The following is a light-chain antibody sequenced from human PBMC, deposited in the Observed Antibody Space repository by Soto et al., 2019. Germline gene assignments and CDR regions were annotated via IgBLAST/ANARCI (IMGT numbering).Light chain of an antibody. J-gene: IGKJ4*01. CDR3: QQYYSTPPLA. V-gene: IGKV4-1*01. CDR2: WAS. Sequence: DIVMTQSPDSLAVSLGERAIINCKSSQSVLYSPTNKNYLAWYQQKPGQPPKLLIYWASTRESGVPDRFSGSGSGTDFTLTISSLQAEDVAVYYCQQYYSTPPLAFGGGTKVEIK. CDR1: QSVLYSPTNKNY.